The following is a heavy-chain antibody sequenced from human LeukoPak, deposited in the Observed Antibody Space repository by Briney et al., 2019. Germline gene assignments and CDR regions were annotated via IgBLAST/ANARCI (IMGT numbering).Heavy chain of an antibody. CDR1: GGSISSHS. J-gene: IGHJ4*02. D-gene: IGHD1-26*01. Sequence: SETLSLTCTVSGGSISSHSWSWIRQPAGKGLEWIGRIFTSGNTYYNPSLKSRVVMSVDTSKNQFSLKLGSVTAADTAVYYCARQGLVGAAAYYFDYWGQGTLVTVSS. V-gene: IGHV4-4*07. CDR3: ARQGLVGAAAYYFDY. CDR2: IFTSGNT.